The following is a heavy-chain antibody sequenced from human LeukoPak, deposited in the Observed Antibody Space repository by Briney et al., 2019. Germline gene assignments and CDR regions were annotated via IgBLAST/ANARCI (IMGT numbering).Heavy chain of an antibody. D-gene: IGHD3-22*01. Sequence: GESLKISCKGSGYSFTNYWIGWVRQMPGKGLEWMGIIYPGYSDTRYGPSFQGQVTISADKSISTAYLQWSSLKASDTAMYYCARHRGYFNLDFDLWGRGTLVTVSS. V-gene: IGHV5-51*01. J-gene: IGHJ2*01. CDR2: IYPGYSDT. CDR3: ARHRGYFNLDFDL. CDR1: GYSFTNYW.